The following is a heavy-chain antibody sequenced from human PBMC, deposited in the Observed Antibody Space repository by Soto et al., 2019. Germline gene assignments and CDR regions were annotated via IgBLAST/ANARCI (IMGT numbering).Heavy chain of an antibody. D-gene: IGHD6-19*01. CDR3: ARVGGRYSSGWYYFDY. CDR1: GDSVSSGSYY. V-gene: IGHV4-31*03. Sequence: SETLSLTCTVSGDSVSSGSYYWSWIRQHPGKGLEWIGYIYYSGSTYYNPSLKSRVTISVDTSKNQFSLKLSSVTAADTAVYYCARVGGRYSSGWYYFDYWGQGTLVTVSS. CDR2: IYYSGST. J-gene: IGHJ4*02.